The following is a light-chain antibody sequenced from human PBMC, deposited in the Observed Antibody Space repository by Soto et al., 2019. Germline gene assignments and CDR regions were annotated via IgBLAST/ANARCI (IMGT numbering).Light chain of an antibody. CDR1: SSNIGSNN. Sequence: VLTQPPSASGTPGQRVTISCSGSSSNIGSNNVNWYQQLPGTAPKLLIYTNNQRPSGVPDRFSGSKSGTSASLAISGLQSEDEADYYCAAWDDSLNGPVFGGGTKVTVL. J-gene: IGLJ2*01. V-gene: IGLV1-44*01. CDR3: AAWDDSLNGPV. CDR2: TNN.